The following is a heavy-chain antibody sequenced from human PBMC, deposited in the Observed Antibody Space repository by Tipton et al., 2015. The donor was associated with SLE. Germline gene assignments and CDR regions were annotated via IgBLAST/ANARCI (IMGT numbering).Heavy chain of an antibody. CDR3: ARGCSSSTCEPFYFFGMDV. D-gene: IGHD2-2*01. CDR1: GGPITSYH. Sequence: TLSLTCTVSGGPITSYHWSWIRQPPGKEPEWIGNVYYSGSANYNPSLRSRVTITVDMSKNQFSLRLISVTAADTAVYYCARGCSSSTCEPFYFFGMDVWGQGTTVTVSS. CDR2: VYYSGSA. V-gene: IGHV4-59*12. J-gene: IGHJ6*02.